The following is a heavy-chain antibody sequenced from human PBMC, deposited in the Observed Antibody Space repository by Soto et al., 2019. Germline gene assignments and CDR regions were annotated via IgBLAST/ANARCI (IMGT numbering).Heavy chain of an antibody. CDR1: GFTFSSYG. Sequence: GGSLRLSCAASGFTFSSYGMHWVRQAPGKGLEWVAVIWYDGSNIYYADSVKGRFTISRDNSKSTLYLQMNSLRAEDTSLYLCATDIHATWLLNSWGQGTLVTVSS. J-gene: IGHJ4*02. D-gene: IGHD2-2*02. CDR2: IWYDGSNI. CDR3: ATDIHATWLLNS. V-gene: IGHV3-33*01.